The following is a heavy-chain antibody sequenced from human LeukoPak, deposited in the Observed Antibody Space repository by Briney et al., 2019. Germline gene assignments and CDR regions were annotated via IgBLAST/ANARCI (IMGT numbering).Heavy chain of an antibody. CDR1: GGSISSGDYY. CDR3: ARGERYYGSGSYSSWYFDL. Sequence: SQTLSLTCTVSGGSISSGDYYWSWIRQPPGKGLEWIGYIYYSGSTYYNPSLKSRVTISVDTSKNQFSLKLSSVTAADMAVYYCARGERYYGSGSYSSWYFDLWGRGTLSLSPQ. V-gene: IGHV4-30-4*01. CDR2: IYYSGST. D-gene: IGHD3-10*01. J-gene: IGHJ2*01.